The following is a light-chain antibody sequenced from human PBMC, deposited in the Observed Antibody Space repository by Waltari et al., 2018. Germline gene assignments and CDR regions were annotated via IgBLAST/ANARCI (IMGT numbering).Light chain of an antibody. CDR1: SVLRSANNKNY. Sequence: SVLRSANNKNYFAWYQQKPGQPPKLLIYWASTRKSGVPDRFSGSGSGTDFTLTISSLQAEDVAVYYCQQFQSHLRTFGQGTKVEIK. V-gene: IGKV4-1*01. CDR3: QQFQSHLRT. J-gene: IGKJ1*01. CDR2: WAS.